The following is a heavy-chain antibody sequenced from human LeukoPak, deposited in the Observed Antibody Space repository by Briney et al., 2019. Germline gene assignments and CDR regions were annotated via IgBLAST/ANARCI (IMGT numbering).Heavy chain of an antibody. Sequence: APVKVSCKASGYTFTGYYIHWVRQAPGQGLEWMGWIDPNSGGTNYAQKFQGRVTMTRDTSISTAYMELSRLRSDDTAVYYCARSRVVSPYDFWSGHDYWGQGTLVTVSS. V-gene: IGHV1-2*02. CDR2: IDPNSGGT. D-gene: IGHD3-3*01. CDR1: GYTFTGYY. CDR3: ARSRVVSPYDFWSGHDY. J-gene: IGHJ4*02.